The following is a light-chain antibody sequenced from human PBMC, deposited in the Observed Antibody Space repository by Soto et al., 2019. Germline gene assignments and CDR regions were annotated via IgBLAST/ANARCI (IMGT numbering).Light chain of an antibody. V-gene: IGKV3-11*01. CDR1: QSVSSY. CDR3: QQTYRTPLT. J-gene: IGKJ4*01. CDR2: DAS. Sequence: EIVLTQSPATLSLSPGERATLSCRAGQSVSSYLAWYQQKPGQAPRLLIYDASNLQSAVPSRFSGSGSGTDFTLTISSLQPEDFATYYCQQTYRTPLTFGGGTKVDI.